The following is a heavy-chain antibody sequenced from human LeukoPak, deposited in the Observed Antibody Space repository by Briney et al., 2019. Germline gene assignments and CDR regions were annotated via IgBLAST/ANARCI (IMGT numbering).Heavy chain of an antibody. CDR3: ARGGDYLDF. Sequence: GGSLRLSCAASGFTFSICWMSWARQSPGEGREWVTNIKQDGSEKYYVDSVKGRFTISRDNANNSLYLQMNSLRAEDTAVYYCARGGDYLDFWGQGTLVTVSS. CDR2: IKQDGSEK. J-gene: IGHJ4*02. V-gene: IGHV3-7*05. CDR1: GFTFSICW.